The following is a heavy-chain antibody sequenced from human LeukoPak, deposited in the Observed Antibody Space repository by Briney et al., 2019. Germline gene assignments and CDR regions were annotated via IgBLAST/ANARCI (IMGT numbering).Heavy chain of an antibody. Sequence: GGSLRLSCAASGFTFSSYAMNWVRQAPGRGLEWVSYIGPSGTAIYYADSVKGRFTISRDNSKNTLYLQMNSLRAEDTAVYYCAKDIYLLDGYNYSFDYWGQGTLVTVSS. CDR2: IGPSGTAI. J-gene: IGHJ4*02. D-gene: IGHD5-24*01. V-gene: IGHV3-48*01. CDR1: GFTFSSYA. CDR3: AKDIYLLDGYNYSFDY.